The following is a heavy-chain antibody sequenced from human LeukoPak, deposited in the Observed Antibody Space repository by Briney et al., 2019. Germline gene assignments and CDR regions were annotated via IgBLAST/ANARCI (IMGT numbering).Heavy chain of an antibody. CDR1: GGSISSYY. J-gene: IGHJ6*02. Sequence: KASETLSLTCTVSGGSISSYYWSWIRQPPGKGLEWIGYIYYSGSTNYNPSLKSRVTISVDTSKNQFSLKLSSVTAADTAVYYCARAVDTAMDAPYYYYGMDVWAKGPRSPSP. D-gene: IGHD5-18*01. CDR3: ARAVDTAMDAPYYYYGMDV. CDR2: IYYSGST. V-gene: IGHV4-59*01.